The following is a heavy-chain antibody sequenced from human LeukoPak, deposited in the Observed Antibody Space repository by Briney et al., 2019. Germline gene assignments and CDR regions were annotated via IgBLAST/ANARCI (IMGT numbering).Heavy chain of an antibody. Sequence: ASVTVSFTSSGYTFTFYYMHWVRQAPGQGLEWMGWINPNSGGTNYAQKFQGRVTMTRDTSISTAYMELSRLRSDDTAVYYCARQDLALLAFDIWGQGTMVTVSS. V-gene: IGHV1-2*02. CDR3: ARQDLALLAFDI. CDR2: INPNSGGT. J-gene: IGHJ3*02. CDR1: GYTFTFYY.